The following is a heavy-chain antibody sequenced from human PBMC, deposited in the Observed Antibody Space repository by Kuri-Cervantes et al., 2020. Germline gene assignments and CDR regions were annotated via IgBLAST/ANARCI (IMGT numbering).Heavy chain of an antibody. D-gene: IGHD2-21*01. CDR1: GGSISSSSYY. CDR3: ARDPRGTILRPQANDY. CDR2: IYYTGTSVT. V-gene: IGHV4-39*02. Sequence: SETLSLTCTVSGGSISSSSYYWGWIRQPPGKGLEWIGSIYYTGTSVTAYNPSLKSRVSISVDTSKNQFSLKLSSVTAADTAVYYCARDPRGTILRPQANDYWGQGTLVTVSS. J-gene: IGHJ4*02.